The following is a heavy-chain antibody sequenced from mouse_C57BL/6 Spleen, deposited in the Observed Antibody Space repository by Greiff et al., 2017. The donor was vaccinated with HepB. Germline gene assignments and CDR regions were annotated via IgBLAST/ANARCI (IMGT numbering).Heavy chain of an antibody. J-gene: IGHJ4*01. CDR1: GFSLTSYG. D-gene: IGHD1-1*01. CDR2: LWGDGST. CDR3: AKGITTEGYYAMDY. V-gene: IGHV2-3*01. Sequence: VKVVESGPGLVAPSQSLSITCTVSGFSLTSYGVSWVRQPPGKGLEWLGVLWGDGSTNYHSALISRLSISKDNSKSQVFLNLNSLQTDDTATYYCAKGITTEGYYAMDYWGQGTSVTVSS.